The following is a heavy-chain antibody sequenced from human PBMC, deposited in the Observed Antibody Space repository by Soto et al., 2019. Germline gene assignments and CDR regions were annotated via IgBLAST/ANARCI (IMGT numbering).Heavy chain of an antibody. D-gene: IGHD3-22*01. J-gene: IGHJ6*02. CDR1: GYTFTSYY. CDR3: ARDFYDSSGYYPSSDYYYGMDV. CDR2: INPSGGST. Sequence: ASVKVSCKASGYTFTSYYMHWVRQAPGQGLEWMGIINPSGGSTSYAQKFQGRVTMTRDTSTSTVYMELSSLRSEDTAVYYCARDFYDSSGYYPSSDYYYGMDVWGQGTTVTV. V-gene: IGHV1-46*01.